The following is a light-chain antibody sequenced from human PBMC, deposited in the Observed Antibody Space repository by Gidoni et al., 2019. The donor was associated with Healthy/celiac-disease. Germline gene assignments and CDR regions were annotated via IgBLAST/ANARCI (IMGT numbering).Light chain of an antibody. J-gene: IGKJ4*01. Sequence: DIQMTQSPSSLSASGGDRVTITCRASQSISSYLNWYQQKPGKAPKLLIYAASSLQSGVPSRFSGSGSGTDFTLTISSLQPEDFATYYCQQSYSTLFTFGQGTKVEIK. V-gene: IGKV1-39*01. CDR2: AAS. CDR1: QSISSY. CDR3: QQSYSTLFT.